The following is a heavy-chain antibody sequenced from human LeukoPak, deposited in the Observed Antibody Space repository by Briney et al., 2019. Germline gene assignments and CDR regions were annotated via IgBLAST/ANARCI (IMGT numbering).Heavy chain of an antibody. V-gene: IGHV1-46*01. J-gene: IGHJ3*02. CDR2: INPSGGST. D-gene: IGHD6-13*01. CDR3: ARERGLSSQGDAFDI. Sequence: ASVKVSCKASGYTFTSYYMHWVRQAPGQGLEWMGIINPSGGSTRYAQKFQGRVTMTRDTSTSTVYMELSSLRSEETAVYYCARERGLSSQGDAFDIWGQGTMVTVSS. CDR1: GYTFTSYY.